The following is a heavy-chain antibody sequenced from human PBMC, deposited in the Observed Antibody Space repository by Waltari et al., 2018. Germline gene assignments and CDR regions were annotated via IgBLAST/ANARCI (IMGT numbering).Heavy chain of an antibody. Sequence: VQLQQWGAGLLKPSETLSLTCAVYGGSFSGYYWSWVRQAPGKGLEWVANIKQDGSEKYYVDSVKGRFTISRDNAKNSLYLQMNSLRAEDTAVYYCASGQEMATTSFDYWGQGTLVTVSS. CDR1: GGSFSGYY. CDR3: ASGQEMATTSFDY. V-gene: IGHV3-7*01. J-gene: IGHJ4*02. CDR2: IKQDGSEK. D-gene: IGHD5-12*01.